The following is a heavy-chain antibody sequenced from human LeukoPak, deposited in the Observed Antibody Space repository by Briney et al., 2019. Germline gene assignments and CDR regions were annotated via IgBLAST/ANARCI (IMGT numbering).Heavy chain of an antibody. CDR1: GFTFSSYG. CDR2: ISGSGGST. V-gene: IGHV3-23*01. Sequence: PGGSLRLSCAASGFTFSSYGMSWVRQAPGKGLEWVSAISGSGGSTYYADSVKGRFTISRDNSKNTLYLQMNSLRAEDTAVYYCAKEGSGRVEMATIFQLWVPYYFDYWGQGTLVTVSS. J-gene: IGHJ4*02. D-gene: IGHD5-24*01. CDR3: AKEGSGRVEMATIFQLWVPYYFDY.